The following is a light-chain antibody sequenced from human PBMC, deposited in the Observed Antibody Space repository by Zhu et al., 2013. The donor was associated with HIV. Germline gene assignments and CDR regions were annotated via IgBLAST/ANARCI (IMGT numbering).Light chain of an antibody. Sequence: DIQMTQSPSSLSASVGDRVTISCRASQSISNYLNWYQQKPGKAPKLLIYAASSLQSGVPSRFSGSASGTDFTLTISSLQPEDFATYYCLQSYSSPLTFGGGTKVEIK. CDR2: AAS. J-gene: IGKJ4*01. CDR3: LQSYSSPLT. CDR1: QSISNY. V-gene: IGKV1-39*01.